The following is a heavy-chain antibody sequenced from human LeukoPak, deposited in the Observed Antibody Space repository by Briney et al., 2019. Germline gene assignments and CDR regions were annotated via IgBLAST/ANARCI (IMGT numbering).Heavy chain of an antibody. CDR2: IYYSGST. J-gene: IGHJ4*02. V-gene: IGHV4-61*01. CDR1: GGSISSSSYY. Sequence: SETLSLTCTVSGGSISSSSYYWGWIRQPPGKGLEWIGYIYYSGSTNYNPSLKSRVTMSLDTSKNQFSLKLSSVTAADTAVYHCARDSGSNFDYWGQGTLVTVSS. CDR3: ARDSGSNFDY. D-gene: IGHD2-15*01.